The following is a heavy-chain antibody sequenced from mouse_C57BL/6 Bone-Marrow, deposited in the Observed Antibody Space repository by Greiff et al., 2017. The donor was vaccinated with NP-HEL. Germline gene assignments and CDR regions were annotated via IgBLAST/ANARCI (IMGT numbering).Heavy chain of an antibody. Sequence: EVKLMESGAELVRPGASVKLSCTASGFNIKDDYMHWVKQRPEQGLEWIGWIDPENGDTEYASKFQGKATITADTASNTAYLQLSSLTSEDTAVYYCTYYRNHGGCYAMDYWGQGTSVTVSS. CDR2: IDPENGDT. CDR1: GFNIKDDY. D-gene: IGHD2-5*01. V-gene: IGHV14-4*01. CDR3: TYYRNHGGCYAMDY. J-gene: IGHJ4*01.